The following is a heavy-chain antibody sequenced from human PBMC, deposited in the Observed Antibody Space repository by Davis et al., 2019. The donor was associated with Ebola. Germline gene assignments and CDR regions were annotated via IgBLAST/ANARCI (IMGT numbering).Heavy chain of an antibody. J-gene: IGHJ4*02. Sequence: PGGSLRLSCAASGFTFNDHHMDWVRQAPGKGLEWIARSRNKASSHTTEYAASVKGRFTVSRDDSKNSLFLQMNSLKTEDTAVYYCASSRVGGIFDHWGQGTLVTVSS. D-gene: IGHD1-26*01. V-gene: IGHV3-72*01. CDR1: GFTFNDHH. CDR3: ASSRVGGIFDH. CDR2: SRNKASSHTT.